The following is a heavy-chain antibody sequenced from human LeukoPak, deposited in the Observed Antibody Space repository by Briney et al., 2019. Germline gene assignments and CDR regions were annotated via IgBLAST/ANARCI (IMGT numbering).Heavy chain of an antibody. CDR1: GFPFSSYV. D-gene: IGHD1-26*01. V-gene: IGHV3-33*01. CDR2: ICYDGSNY. CDR3: ARDGRALLPDFVY. J-gene: IGHJ4*02. Sequence: PGRSLRLSCAASGFPFSSYVIHWVRQAPGKGLEWVAGICYDGSNYYYADSVKRRFTIYRDNPKNTLYLQMNSLSAEDTGMFYCARDGRALLPDFVYWGQGKLGTVS.